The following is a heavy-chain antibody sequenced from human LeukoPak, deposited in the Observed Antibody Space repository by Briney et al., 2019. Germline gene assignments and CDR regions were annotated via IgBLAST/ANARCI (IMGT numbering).Heavy chain of an antibody. V-gene: IGHV3-30*02. CDR1: GFTFSSYG. J-gene: IGHJ6*02. CDR3: AKGPIVVVVASQMDV. D-gene: IGHD2-15*01. CDR2: IRYDGSNK. Sequence: GGSLRLPCAASGFTFSSYGMHWVRQAPGKGLEWVAFIRYDGSNKYYADSVKGRFTISRDNSKNTLYLQMNSLRAEDTAVYYCAKGPIVVVVASQMDVWGQGTTVTVSS.